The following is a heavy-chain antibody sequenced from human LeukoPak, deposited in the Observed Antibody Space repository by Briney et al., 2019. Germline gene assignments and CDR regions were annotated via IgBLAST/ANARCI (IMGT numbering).Heavy chain of an antibody. V-gene: IGHV1-2*02. CDR2: INPNSGGT. CDR1: GYTFTGYC. Sequence: ASVKVSCKASGYTFTGYCMHWVRQAPGQGLEWMGWINPNSGGTNYAQKFQGRVTMTRDTSISTAYMELSRLRSDDTAVYYCARDDIVVVPAAMRGWFDPWGQGTLVTVSS. D-gene: IGHD2-2*01. J-gene: IGHJ5*02. CDR3: ARDDIVVVPAAMRGWFDP.